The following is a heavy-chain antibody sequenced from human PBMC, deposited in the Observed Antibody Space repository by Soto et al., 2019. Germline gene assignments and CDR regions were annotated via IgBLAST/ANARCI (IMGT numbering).Heavy chain of an antibody. Sequence: APVKVSCKASGYNFTSYGISWVRQAPGQGLEWMGWISPHNDRTKYARRFQDRVTMTTETPTSTVYMELGSLRSDDTAVYYCARDLYYSSGRYFDHDAFDIWGQGTVVTV. V-gene: IGHV1-18*01. J-gene: IGHJ3*02. CDR2: ISPHNDRT. CDR1: GYNFTSYG. D-gene: IGHD6-19*01. CDR3: ARDLYYSSGRYFDHDAFDI.